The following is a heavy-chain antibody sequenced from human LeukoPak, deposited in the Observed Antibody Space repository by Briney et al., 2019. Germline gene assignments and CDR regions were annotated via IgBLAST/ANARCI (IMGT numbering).Heavy chain of an antibody. CDR3: ARGEVVAATLSWFDP. Sequence: SETLSLTCAVSGGSISSRNWWTWVRQPPGQGLEWIGEINHSGSTNYNPSLKSRVTISVDTSKNQFSLKLSSVTAADTAVYYCARGEVVAATLSWFDPWGQGTLVTVSS. CDR2: INHSGST. J-gene: IGHJ5*02. D-gene: IGHD2-15*01. CDR1: GGSISSRNW. V-gene: IGHV4-4*02.